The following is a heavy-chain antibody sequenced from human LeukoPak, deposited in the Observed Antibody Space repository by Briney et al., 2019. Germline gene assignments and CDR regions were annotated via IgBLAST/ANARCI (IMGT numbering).Heavy chain of an antibody. D-gene: IGHD4-11*01. CDR3: ARGCSNYWFDS. J-gene: IGHJ5*01. Sequence: GASVKVSCKASGYTFTSYDINWVRQATGQGLEWMGWMNPNSDNTGYAHKFQGRVTMTKNTSINTVYMELSSLRSEDTAVYYCARGCSNYWFDSWGQGTLVTVSS. V-gene: IGHV1-8*01. CDR2: MNPNSDNT. CDR1: GYTFTSYD.